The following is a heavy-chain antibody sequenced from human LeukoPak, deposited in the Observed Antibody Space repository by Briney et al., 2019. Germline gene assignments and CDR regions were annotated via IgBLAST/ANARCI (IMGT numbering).Heavy chain of an antibody. CDR1: GFTFSTYA. Sequence: GALRLSCAASGFTFSTYAMSWVRQIPGKGLEWVSAISGSDDGTYYADSVKGRFTISRDNSRNTLYLQMNTLRAEDTAVYFCAKSPVSSCRGSFCYPFDYWGQGNLVTVSS. V-gene: IGHV3-23*01. D-gene: IGHD2-15*01. CDR3: AKSPVSSCRGSFCYPFDY. J-gene: IGHJ4*02. CDR2: ISGSDDGT.